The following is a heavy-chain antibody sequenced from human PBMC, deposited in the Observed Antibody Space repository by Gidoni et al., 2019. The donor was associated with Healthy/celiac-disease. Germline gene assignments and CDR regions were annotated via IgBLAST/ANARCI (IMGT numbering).Heavy chain of an antibody. CDR1: GYSFTSYW. CDR2: IYPGDSDT. V-gene: IGHV5-51*01. CDR3: AIHTPPRGYYGSGSYYQSDYYYYGMDV. Sequence: EVQLVQSGAEVKKPGESLKISCKGSGYSFTSYWIGWVRQMPGKGLEWMGIIYPGDSDTRYSPSFQGQVTISADKSISTAYLQWSSLKASDTAMYYCAIHTPPRGYYGSGSYYQSDYYYYGMDVWGQGTTVTVSS. D-gene: IGHD3-10*01. J-gene: IGHJ6*02.